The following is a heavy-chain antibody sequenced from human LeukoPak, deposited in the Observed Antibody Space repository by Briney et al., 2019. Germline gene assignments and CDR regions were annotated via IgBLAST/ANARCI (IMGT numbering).Heavy chain of an antibody. V-gene: IGHV3-21*01. D-gene: IGHD2-21*02. J-gene: IGHJ6*03. CDR3: ARDVTRYYYYYMDV. Sequence: GGSLRLSCAASGFTFSSYSMNWVRQAPGKGLEWVSSISSSSSYIYYADSVKGRFTISRDNAKNSLYLQMNSLRAEDTAVYYCARDVTRYYYYYMDVWAKGPRSPSP. CDR1: GFTFSSYS. CDR2: ISSSSSYI.